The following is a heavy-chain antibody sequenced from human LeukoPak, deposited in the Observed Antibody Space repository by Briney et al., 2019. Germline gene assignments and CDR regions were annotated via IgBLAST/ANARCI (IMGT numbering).Heavy chain of an antibody. J-gene: IGHJ4*02. V-gene: IGHV1-18*01. CDR2: ISAYNGNT. CDR3: ATTLGRDIVVVPAAIRDELGY. D-gene: IGHD2-2*02. Sequence: ASVKVSCKASGYTFTSYGISWVRQAPGQGLEWMGWISAYNGNTNYAQKFQGRVTITTDESTNTAYMELSSLRSEDTAVYFCATTLGRDIVVVPAAIRDELGYWGQGTLVTVSS. CDR1: GYTFTSYG.